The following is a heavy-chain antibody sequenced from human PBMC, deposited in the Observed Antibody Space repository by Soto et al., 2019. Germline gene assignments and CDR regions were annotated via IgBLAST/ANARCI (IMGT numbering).Heavy chain of an antibody. CDR2: ITSRSATM. V-gene: IGHV3-48*01. J-gene: IGHJ5*02. Sequence: EVQLVESGGGLVQPGGSLRLSCVASGFTFGTYSMSWVRQAPGKGLEWVSYITSRSATMYYADSVKGRFTISRDNAKNSLYLQMNSLRVEDTAVYYCARDRSGWFDPWGQGTLVTVSS. CDR1: GFTFGTYS. CDR3: ARDRSGWFDP.